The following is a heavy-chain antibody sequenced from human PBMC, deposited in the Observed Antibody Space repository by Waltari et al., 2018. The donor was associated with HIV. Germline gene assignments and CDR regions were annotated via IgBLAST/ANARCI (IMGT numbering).Heavy chain of an antibody. J-gene: IGHJ4*02. Sequence: EVQLLESGGHLIQPGGSLRLSCAASGFTFDTYAMNWVRRAPGRGVEWVAAISGRGATAYSADSVKGRFSISRDTSKNTLFLQMTSLRAEDTAVYYCAKDLGDYVWGMFTGAHFDSWGQGTLVTVSS. D-gene: IGHD3-16*01. CDR3: AKDLGDYVWGMFTGAHFDS. CDR1: GFTFDTYA. V-gene: IGHV3-23*01. CDR2: ISGRGATA.